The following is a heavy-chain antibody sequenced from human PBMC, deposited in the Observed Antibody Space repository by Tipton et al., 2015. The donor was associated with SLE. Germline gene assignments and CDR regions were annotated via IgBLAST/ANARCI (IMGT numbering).Heavy chain of an antibody. D-gene: IGHD6-6*01. V-gene: IGHV3-9*01. J-gene: IGHJ4*02. CDR2: ISWNRGSI. CDR1: GFTFDDSA. CDR3: AKDIQYSSSLGGNYFGY. Sequence: LSLTCAASGFTFDDSAMHCVRKAPGKGLAWVSVISWNRGSIGYADSVKGRFTISRDNAKNSLYLQMNSLRAEETALYYCAKDIQYSSSLGGNYFGYWGQGTLVTVSS.